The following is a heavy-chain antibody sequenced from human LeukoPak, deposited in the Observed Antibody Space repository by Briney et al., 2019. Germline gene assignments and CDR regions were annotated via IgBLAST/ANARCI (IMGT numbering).Heavy chain of an antibody. CDR2: IYYSGYT. CDR3: AKHYMGSSYNRGLDY. V-gene: IGHV4-59*04. D-gene: IGHD3-10*01. Sequence: PSETLSLTCTVSGGSISSYYWSWIRQPPGKGLEWIGTIYYSGYTYYNPSLESRVTISVDTSKNQFSLELSSVTAADTAIYYCAKHYMGSSYNRGLDYWGQGTLVTVSS. J-gene: IGHJ4*02. CDR1: GGSISSYY.